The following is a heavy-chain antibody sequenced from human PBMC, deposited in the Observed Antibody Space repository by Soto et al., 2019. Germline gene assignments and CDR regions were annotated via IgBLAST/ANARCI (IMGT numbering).Heavy chain of an antibody. V-gene: IGHV4-31*03. CDR1: GGSISSGGYY. CDR3: ARDFSVSYYGSGSYYHTPFDP. J-gene: IGHJ5*02. Sequence: PSETLSLTCSVSGGSISSGGYYWSWIRQHPGKGLEWIGYIYYSGSTYYNPSLKSRFTISVDTSKNQFSLKLSSVTAADTAVYYCARDFSVSYYGSGSYYHTPFDPWGQGTLVTVSS. D-gene: IGHD3-10*01. CDR2: IYYSGST.